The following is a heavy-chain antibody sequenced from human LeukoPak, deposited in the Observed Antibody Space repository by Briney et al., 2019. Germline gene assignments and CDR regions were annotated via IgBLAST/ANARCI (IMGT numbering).Heavy chain of an antibody. J-gene: IGHJ4*02. D-gene: IGHD1-26*01. CDR1: GYSISSGYY. Sequence: SETLSLTCTVSGYSISSGYYWGWIRQPPGKGLEWIGSIYHSGSTYYNPSLKSRVTISVDTSKNQFSLKLSSVTAADTAVYYCARWEPQSGFDYWGQGTLVTVSS. CDR3: ARWEPQSGFDY. V-gene: IGHV4-38-2*02. CDR2: IYHSGST.